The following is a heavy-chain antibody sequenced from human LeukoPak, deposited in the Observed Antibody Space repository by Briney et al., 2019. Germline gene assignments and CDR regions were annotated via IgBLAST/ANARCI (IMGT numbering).Heavy chain of an antibody. CDR1: GGSISSSSYY. D-gene: IGHD1-26*01. CDR2: IYYSGST. Sequence: SETLSLTCTVSGGSISSSSYYWGWIRQPPGEGLEWIVSIYYSGSTYYNPSLKSRVTISVDTSKNQFSLKLSSVTAADTAVYYCARRKASGTWGLQHYYYYGMDVWGQGTTVTVSS. V-gene: IGHV4-39*01. CDR3: ARRKASGTWGLQHYYYYGMDV. J-gene: IGHJ6*02.